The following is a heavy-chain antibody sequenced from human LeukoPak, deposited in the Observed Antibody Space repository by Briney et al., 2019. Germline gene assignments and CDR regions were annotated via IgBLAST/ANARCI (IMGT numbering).Heavy chain of an antibody. CDR2: ISAYNGNT. CDR3: ARASWNSAFKEAFDI. V-gene: IGHV1-18*03. Sequence: GASVKVSCKASGYTFTSYGISWVRQAPGQGLEWMGWISAYNGNTNYAQKLQGRVTMTTDTSTSTAYMELRSLRSEDMAVYYCARASWNSAFKEAFDIWGQGTMVTVSS. D-gene: IGHD1-7*01. J-gene: IGHJ3*02. CDR1: GYTFTSYG.